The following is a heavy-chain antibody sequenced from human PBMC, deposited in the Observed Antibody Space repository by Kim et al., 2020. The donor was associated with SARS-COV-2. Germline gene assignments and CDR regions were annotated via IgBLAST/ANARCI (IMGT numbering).Heavy chain of an antibody. Sequence: GGSLRLSCTASGFNIGDYAMNWVRQAPGKGLEWVGFIRSRGYDGTTEYAASVKGRVSISRDDSKNIAYLQVNTLNTEDTAVYFCSRGGMWITGLFD. J-gene: IGHJ4*01. CDR2: IRSRGYDGTT. CDR3: SRGGMWITGLFD. D-gene: IGHD5-12*01. CDR1: GFNIGDYA. V-gene: IGHV3-49*04.